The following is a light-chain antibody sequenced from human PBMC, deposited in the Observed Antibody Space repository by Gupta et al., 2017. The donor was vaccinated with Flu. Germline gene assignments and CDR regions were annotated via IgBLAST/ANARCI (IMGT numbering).Light chain of an antibody. CDR2: LAS. CDR3: QQYFSSPQS. CDR1: QSLFDNSKKKDF. J-gene: IGKJ4*01. Sequence: VMTQSPAFLAVFLGEKATISCRSGQSLFDNSKKKDFLAWYQHKSGQPPKVLIYLASTRQSGVPDRFSGSGSGTDFTLTISSVQAEDVAVYYCQQYFSSPQSFGGGTTVEI. V-gene: IGKV4-1*01.